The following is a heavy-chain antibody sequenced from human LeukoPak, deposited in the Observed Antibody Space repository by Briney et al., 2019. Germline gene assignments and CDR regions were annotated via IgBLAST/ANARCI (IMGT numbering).Heavy chain of an antibody. J-gene: IGHJ3*02. V-gene: IGHV1-2*04. CDR3: ASSGYSSSWYPPAGAFDI. D-gene: IGHD6-13*01. CDR1: GYTFTGYY. CDR2: TNPNSGGT. Sequence: ASVKVSCKASGYTFTGYYMHWVRQAPGQGLEWMGWTNPNSGGTNYAQKFQGWVTMTRDTSISTAYMELSRLRSDDTAVYYCASSGYSSSWYPPAGAFDIWGQGTMVTVSS.